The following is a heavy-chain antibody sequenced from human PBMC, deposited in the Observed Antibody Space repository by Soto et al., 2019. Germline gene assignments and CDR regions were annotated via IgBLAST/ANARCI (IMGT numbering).Heavy chain of an antibody. V-gene: IGHV4-30-4*01. CDR2: IYYSGST. Sequence: NPSETLSLTCTVSGGSISSGDYYWSWIRQPPGKGLEWIGYIYYSGSTYYNPSLKSRVTISVDTSKNQFSLKLSSVTAADTAVYYCARDTTYYYDSSGGIDYWGQGTLVTVSS. D-gene: IGHD3-22*01. CDR3: ARDTTYYYDSSGGIDY. J-gene: IGHJ4*02. CDR1: GGSISSGDYY.